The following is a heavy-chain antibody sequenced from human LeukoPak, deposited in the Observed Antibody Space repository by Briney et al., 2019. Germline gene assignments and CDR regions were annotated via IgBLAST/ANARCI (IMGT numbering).Heavy chain of an antibody. CDR3: ARDLRFYHY. V-gene: IGHV3-7*01. CDR2: IKQDGSEK. CDR1: GFTFSSYW. D-gene: IGHD3-3*01. J-gene: IGHJ4*02. Sequence: GGSLRLSCAASGFTFSSYWMSWVRRAPGKGLEWVANIKQDGSEKYYVDSVKGRFAISRDNAKSSLYLQMNSLRAEDTAVYYCARDLRFYHYWGQGTLVTVCS.